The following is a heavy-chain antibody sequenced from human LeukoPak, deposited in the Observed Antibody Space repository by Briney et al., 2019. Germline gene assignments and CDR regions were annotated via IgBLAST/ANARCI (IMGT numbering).Heavy chain of an antibody. J-gene: IGHJ4*02. CDR2: MNANSGNT. Sequence: ASVKVSCKASGYTFTSYDITWVRQATGQGLEWMGWMNANSGNTGYAQKFQGRVTMTRNTSISTAYMELSSLRSDDTAVYYCARGKWLRLGRGYDLDYWGQGTLVTVSS. CDR3: ARGKWLRLGRGYDLDY. D-gene: IGHD5-12*01. V-gene: IGHV1-8*01. CDR1: GYTFTSYD.